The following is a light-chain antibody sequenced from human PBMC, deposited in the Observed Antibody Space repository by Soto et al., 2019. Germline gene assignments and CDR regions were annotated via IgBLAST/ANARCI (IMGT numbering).Light chain of an antibody. CDR2: GAS. Sequence: EIVLTQSPGTLSLSPGERATLSCRASQSVSTTYLAWYQQKPGQAPRLLIYGASSRATGIQDRFSGSRSRTDFTLTISRLEPEDFAVYYCQQYGSSPWTFGQGTNVEIK. V-gene: IGKV3-20*01. J-gene: IGKJ1*01. CDR3: QQYGSSPWT. CDR1: QSVSTTY.